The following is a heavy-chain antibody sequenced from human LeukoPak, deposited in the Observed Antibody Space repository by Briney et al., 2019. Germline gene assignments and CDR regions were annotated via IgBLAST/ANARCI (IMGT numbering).Heavy chain of an antibody. J-gene: IGHJ4*02. Sequence: GGPLRLSCAASGFTFSSYSMNWVRQAPGKGLEWVSSISSSSSYIYYADSVKGRFTISRDNAKNSLYLQMNSLRAEDTAVHYCARDLGDFWSGYNDYWGQGTLVTVSS. CDR1: GFTFSSYS. CDR2: ISSSSSYI. D-gene: IGHD3-3*01. V-gene: IGHV3-21*01. CDR3: ARDLGDFWSGYNDY.